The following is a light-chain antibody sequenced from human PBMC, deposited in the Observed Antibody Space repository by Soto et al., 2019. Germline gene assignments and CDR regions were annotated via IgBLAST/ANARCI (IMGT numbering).Light chain of an antibody. V-gene: IGLV2-14*01. CDR3: SSYTSSITLDV. J-gene: IGLJ1*01. CDR1: SDIGNYNY. CDR2: EVS. Sequence: QSVLAQPASVSGSPGQSVTISCSGSDIGNYNYVSWYQQHAGKAPKLILYEVSNRPSGVSNRFSGSKSGNTASLTISGLQAEDEADYYCSSYTSSITLDVFGTGTKVTVL.